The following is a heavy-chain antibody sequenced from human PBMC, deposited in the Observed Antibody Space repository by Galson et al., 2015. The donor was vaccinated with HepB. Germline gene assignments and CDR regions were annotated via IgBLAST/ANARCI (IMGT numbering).Heavy chain of an antibody. J-gene: IGHJ6*02. CDR1: GFTFSIEA. D-gene: IGHD3-16*01. CDR2: TSYDGETK. Sequence: SLRLSCAASGFTFSIEAMYWVRQAPDKGLEFVAATSYDGETKYYADSVRGRFTISRDNSKNTLYLQMNSLRVEDTALYYCAKDWGLGVWGQGTRSPSL. CDR3: AKDWGLGV. V-gene: IGHV3-30-3*02.